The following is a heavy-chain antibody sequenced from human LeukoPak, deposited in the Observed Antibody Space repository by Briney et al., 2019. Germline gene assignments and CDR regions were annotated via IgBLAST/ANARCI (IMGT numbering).Heavy chain of an antibody. J-gene: IGHJ4*02. CDR2: IYYSGST. CDR1: GGSVSSGAYY. CDR3: GRVGGGHLGFDC. V-gene: IGHV4-31*03. D-gene: IGHD2-15*01. Sequence: SETLSLTCTVSGGSVSSGAYYWSWIRQHPGKGLEWIGYIYYSGSTHYNPSLKSRVAISVDTSKNEFSLKLRSVTAADTAVYYWGRVGGGHLGFDCWGKEPLIIVSS.